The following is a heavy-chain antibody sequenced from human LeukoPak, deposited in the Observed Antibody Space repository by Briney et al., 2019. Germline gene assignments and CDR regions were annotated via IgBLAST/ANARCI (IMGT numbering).Heavy chain of an antibody. CDR3: ARQLPTAAADTRGYFDY. D-gene: IGHD6-25*01. Sequence: SETLSLTCTVSGGSISTISSSTYYWGWIRQAPGKGLEWIGSLFYGANSHYNPSLKSRATLSVDTSNNQFSLKLTSVTAADAAVYFCARQLPTAAADTRGYFDYWGQGTVVTVSS. CDR2: LFYGANS. V-gene: IGHV4-39*01. J-gene: IGHJ4*02. CDR1: GGSISTISSSTYY.